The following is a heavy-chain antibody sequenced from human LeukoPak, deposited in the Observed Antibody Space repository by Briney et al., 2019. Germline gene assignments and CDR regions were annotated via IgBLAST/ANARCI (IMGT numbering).Heavy chain of an antibody. CDR2: ISSSSSTI. CDR1: GFTFSSYS. V-gene: IGHV3-48*02. Sequence: GGSLRLSCAASGFTFSSYSMNWVHQAPGKGLEWVSYISSSSSTIYYADSVKGRFTISRDNAKNSLYMQMESLRDEDTAIYYCARDTLEYSNSPDALDIWGQGTMVTVSS. CDR3: ARDTLEYSNSPDALDI. D-gene: IGHD4-23*01. J-gene: IGHJ3*02.